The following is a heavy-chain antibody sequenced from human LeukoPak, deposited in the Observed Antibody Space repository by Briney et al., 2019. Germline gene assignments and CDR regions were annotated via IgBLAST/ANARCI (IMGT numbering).Heavy chain of an antibody. V-gene: IGHV3-7*01. D-gene: IGHD2-15*01. J-gene: IGHJ4*02. Sequence: PGGSLRLSCAASGFTFSSYWMTWVRQAPGKGLEWVSNTKQDGSEKYYVYSVKGRFTIFRDNAKNSMYLQMNRLRAEDTAEYSCANVLDSRTSRYQASPYWGQGTLVTVSS. CDR2: TKQDGSEK. CDR1: GFTFSSYW. CDR3: ANVLDSRTSRYQASPY.